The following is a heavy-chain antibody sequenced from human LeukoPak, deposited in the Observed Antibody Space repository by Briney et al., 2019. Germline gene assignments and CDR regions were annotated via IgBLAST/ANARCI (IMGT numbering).Heavy chain of an antibody. V-gene: IGHV4-61*02. D-gene: IGHD3-10*01. Sequence: PSETLSLTCTVSGASISSDSYNWNWIRQPAGEGLQWIGRIKTSGSTNYNPSLKSRVTISVDTSKNQFSLKLSSVTAADTAVYYCARGKFITMVRGVIHWFDPWGQGTLVTVSS. CDR2: IKTSGST. CDR3: ARGKFITMVRGVIHWFDP. CDR1: GASISSDSYN. J-gene: IGHJ5*02.